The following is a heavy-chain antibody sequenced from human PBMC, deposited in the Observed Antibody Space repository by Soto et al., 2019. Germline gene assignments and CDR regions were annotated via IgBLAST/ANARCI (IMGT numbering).Heavy chain of an antibody. D-gene: IGHD6-19*01. V-gene: IGHV3-33*01. CDR3: ARVSGWGTAELGFDS. CDR1: GFTFWSFG. Sequence: QVQLMESGGGMVQPGKSLRLSCAASGFTFWSFGIHWVRQAPGKGMEWVAAIWADGGKEYYTGSVKGRFTISRDNSRNTVYLQMNSLRAEATAVYYCARVSGWGTAELGFDSWGQGTLVIVSA. CDR2: IWADGGKE. J-gene: IGHJ4*02.